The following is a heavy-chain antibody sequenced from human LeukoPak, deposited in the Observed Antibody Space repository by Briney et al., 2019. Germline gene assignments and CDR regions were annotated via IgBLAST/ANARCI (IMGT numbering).Heavy chain of an antibody. J-gene: IGHJ5*02. D-gene: IGHD2-2*01. Sequence: ASVKVSCKASGYTFTSYYMHWLRQALGQGLEGRGIINPSGGSTSYAQKFQGRVTMTRDTSTSTVYMELSSLRSEDTAVYYCARGRVPAAMSGPGWFDPWGQGTLVTVSS. CDR2: INPSGGST. CDR1: GYTFTSYY. V-gene: IGHV1-46*01. CDR3: ARGRVPAAMSGPGWFDP.